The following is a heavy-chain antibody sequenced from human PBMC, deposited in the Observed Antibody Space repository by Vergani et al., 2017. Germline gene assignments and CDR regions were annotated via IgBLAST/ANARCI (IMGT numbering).Heavy chain of an antibody. CDR2: IYYSGST. J-gene: IGHJ6*03. V-gene: IGHV4-59*01. CDR1: GGSISSYY. Sequence: QVQLQESGPGLVKPSETLSLTCTVSGGSISSYYWSWIRQPPGEGLEWIGYIYYSGSTNYNPSLKSRVTISVDTSKNQFSLKLSSVTAADTAVYYCAREARITMVRESYYYYYYMDVWGKGP. CDR3: AREARITMVRESYYYYYYMDV. D-gene: IGHD3-10*01.